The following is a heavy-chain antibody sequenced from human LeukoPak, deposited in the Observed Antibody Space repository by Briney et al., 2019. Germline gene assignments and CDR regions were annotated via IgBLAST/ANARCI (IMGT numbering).Heavy chain of an antibody. CDR3: AHGSSWSFTYNWFDP. CDR1: GGTLSSYA. J-gene: IGHJ5*02. CDR2: IIPIFGTA. Sequence: ASVKVSCKASGGTLSSYAISWVRQAPGQGLEWMGGIIPIFGTANYAQKFQGRVTITADESTSTAYMELSSLRSEDTAVYYCAHGSSWSFTYNWFDPWGQGTLVTVSS. D-gene: IGHD6-13*01. V-gene: IGHV1-69*13.